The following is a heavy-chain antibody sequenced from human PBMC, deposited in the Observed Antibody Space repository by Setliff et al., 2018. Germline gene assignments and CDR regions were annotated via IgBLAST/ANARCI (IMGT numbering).Heavy chain of an antibody. CDR3: ATYASGRYLVY. Sequence: GESLKISCAASGFTFSSYGIHWVRQAPGKGLEYVSAITGNGGSTYYADSVKGRFTISRDNSKNTLYLLMGSLRADDMAVYYCATYASGRYLVYWGQGTLVTVS. V-gene: IGHV3-64*02. D-gene: IGHD6-19*01. J-gene: IGHJ4*02. CDR1: GFTFSSYG. CDR2: ITGNGGST.